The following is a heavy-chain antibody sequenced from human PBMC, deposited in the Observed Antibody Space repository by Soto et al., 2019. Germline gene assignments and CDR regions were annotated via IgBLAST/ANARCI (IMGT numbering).Heavy chain of an antibody. J-gene: IGHJ6*02. CDR1: GGSFSSYY. D-gene: IGHD3-3*01. Sequence: SNTLSLTCADYGGSFSSYYWSWIRQDPGKGLEWIGEINHSGSTNYNPSLKSRVTISVDTSKNQFSLKLSSVTAADTAVYYCARSATIFGVVIIQSYYYGMDVWGQGTTVTVSS. V-gene: IGHV4-34*01. CDR3: ARSATIFGVVIIQSYYYGMDV. CDR2: INHSGST.